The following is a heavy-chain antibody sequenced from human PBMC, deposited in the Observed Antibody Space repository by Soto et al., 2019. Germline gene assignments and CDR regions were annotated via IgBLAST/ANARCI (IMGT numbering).Heavy chain of an antibody. J-gene: IGHJ4*02. V-gene: IGHV1-69*13. Sequence: SVKVSCKASGGTFSSYAISWVRQAPGQGLEWMGGIIPIFGTANYAQKFQGRVTITADESTSTAYMELSSLRSEDTAVYYCARGFLEWSPPGYFDYWGQGTLVTVSS. CDR1: GGTFSSYA. CDR3: ARGFLEWSPPGYFDY. CDR2: IIPIFGTA. D-gene: IGHD3-3*01.